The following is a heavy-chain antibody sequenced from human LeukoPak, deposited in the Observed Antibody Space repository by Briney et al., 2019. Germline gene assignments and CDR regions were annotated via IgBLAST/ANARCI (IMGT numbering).Heavy chain of an antibody. CDR1: GFTFSSHW. CDR2: IKQDGSEK. D-gene: IGHD3-22*01. Sequence: GGSLRLSCAASGFTFSSHWMHWVRQAPGKGLEWVASIKQDGSEKYYVDSVKGRFTISRDNAKNSLNLQMNSLRAEDTAVYYCARVGFYYDSSGYYYPYDAFDIWGQGTMVTVSS. CDR3: ARVGFYYDSSGYYYPYDAFDI. V-gene: IGHV3-7*04. J-gene: IGHJ3*02.